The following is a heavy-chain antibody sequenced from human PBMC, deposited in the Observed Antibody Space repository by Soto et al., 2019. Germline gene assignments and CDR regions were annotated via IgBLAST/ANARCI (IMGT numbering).Heavy chain of an antibody. Sequence: SVKVSCKASGFTFTSSAVQWVRQARGQRLEWIGWIVVGSGNTNYAQKFQERVTITRDMSTSTAYMELSSLRSEDTAVYYCAAAMGSGVLAYSGGDCYSWGQGTLVTVSS. D-gene: IGHD2-21*02. V-gene: IGHV1-58*01. CDR1: GFTFTSSA. CDR3: AAAMGSGVLAYSGGDCYS. CDR2: IVVGSGNT. J-gene: IGHJ5*02.